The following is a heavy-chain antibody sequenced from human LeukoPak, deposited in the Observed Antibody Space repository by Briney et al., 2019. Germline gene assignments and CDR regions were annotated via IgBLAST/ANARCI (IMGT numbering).Heavy chain of an antibody. CDR3: AKAGYDFWSGYFTAYWFDP. CDR2: ISGSGGST. D-gene: IGHD3-3*01. V-gene: IGHV3-23*01. CDR1: GFTFSSYA. J-gene: IGHJ5*02. Sequence: GGSPRLSCAASGFTFSSYAMSWVRQAPGKGLGWVSAISGSGGSTYYADSVKGRFTISRDNSKNTLYLQMNSLRAEDTAVYYCAKAGYDFWSGYFTAYWFDPWGQGTLVTVSS.